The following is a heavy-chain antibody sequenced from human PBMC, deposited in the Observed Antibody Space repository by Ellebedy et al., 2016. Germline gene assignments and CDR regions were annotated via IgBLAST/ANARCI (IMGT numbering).Heavy chain of an antibody. V-gene: IGHV3-48*02. D-gene: IGHD6-13*01. CDR2: INSSSSTI. CDR3: ARATGSSFGVGY. J-gene: IGHJ4*02. CDR1: GFTFSSYG. Sequence: GESLKISCAASGFTFSSYGMNWVRQAPGKGLEWVSYINSSSSTIYYADSVKGRFTISRDTAKNSLYLQMNSLRDEDTAVYYCARATGSSFGVGYWGQGTLVTVSS.